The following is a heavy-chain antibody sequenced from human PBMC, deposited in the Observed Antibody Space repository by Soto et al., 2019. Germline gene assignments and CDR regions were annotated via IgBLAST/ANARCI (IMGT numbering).Heavy chain of an antibody. CDR3: ANDQVGVVVAAAFDY. J-gene: IGHJ4*01. V-gene: IGHV3-30*18. Sequence: QVQLVESGGGVVQHGRSLSLSCAASGFTFSSYGMHWVRQATGTGLEWVAVISYDGSNKYYADSVKGRFTISRDNSKNALYLQMNSLRAEDTAVYYCANDQVGVVVAAAFDYWGPGTRVTVSS. D-gene: IGHD2-15*01. CDR1: GFTFSSYG. CDR2: ISYDGSNK.